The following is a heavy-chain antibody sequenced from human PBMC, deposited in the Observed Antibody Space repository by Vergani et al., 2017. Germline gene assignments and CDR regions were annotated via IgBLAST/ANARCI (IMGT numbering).Heavy chain of an antibody. CDR3: ARDRRYFYWLLSSAVERYGMDV. J-gene: IGHJ6*02. CDR2: IYYSGST. V-gene: IGHV4-30-4*08. Sequence: QVQLQESGPGLVKPSQTLSLTCTVSCGSISSGDYYWSWIRQPPGKGLEWIGYIYYSGSTYYNPSLKSRVTISVDTSKNQFSLKLSSVTAADTAVYYCARDRRYFYWLLSSAVERYGMDVWGQGTTVTVSS. CDR1: CGSISSGDYY. D-gene: IGHD3-9*01.